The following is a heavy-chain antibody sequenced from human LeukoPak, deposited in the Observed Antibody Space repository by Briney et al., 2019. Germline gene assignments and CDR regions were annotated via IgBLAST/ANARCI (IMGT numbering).Heavy chain of an antibody. CDR2: IYYSGST. CDR1: GGSISSYY. CDR3: ARAPQGWTNFDY. J-gene: IGHJ4*02. V-gene: IGHV4-59*12. D-gene: IGHD3/OR15-3a*01. Sequence: PSETLSLTCTVSGGSISSYYWSWIRQPPGKGLEWIGSIYYSGSTYYNPSLKSRVTISVDTSKNQFSLKLSSVTAADTAVYYCARAPQGWTNFDYWGQGTLVTVSS.